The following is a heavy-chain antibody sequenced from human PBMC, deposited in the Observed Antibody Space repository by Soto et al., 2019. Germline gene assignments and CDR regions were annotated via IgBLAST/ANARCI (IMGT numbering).Heavy chain of an antibody. CDR1: GGSISSGGYY. CDR2: IYYSGST. Sequence: SETLSLTCTVSGGSISSGGYYWSWIRQHPGKGLEWIGYIYYSGSTYYNPSLKSRVTISVDTSKNQFSPKLSSVTAADTAVYYCASGLGDGYNLRWFDPWGQGTLVTVS. CDR3: ASGLGDGYNLRWFDP. V-gene: IGHV4-31*03. D-gene: IGHD5-12*01. J-gene: IGHJ5*02.